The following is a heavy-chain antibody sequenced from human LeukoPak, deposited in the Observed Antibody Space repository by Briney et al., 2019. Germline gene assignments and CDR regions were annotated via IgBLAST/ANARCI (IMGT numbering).Heavy chain of an antibody. CDR1: GFTFSDYY. J-gene: IGHJ3*02. V-gene: IGHV3-11*01. Sequence: GGSLRLSCAASGFTFSDYYMSWIRQAPGKGPEWVSYISGGGTTIYYADSVKGRFTISRDNAKNSLYLQMNSLRAEDTAVYYCARDRTSSSWRPDSFDIWGQGTMVTVSA. CDR2: ISGGGTTI. D-gene: IGHD6-13*01. CDR3: ARDRTSSSWRPDSFDI.